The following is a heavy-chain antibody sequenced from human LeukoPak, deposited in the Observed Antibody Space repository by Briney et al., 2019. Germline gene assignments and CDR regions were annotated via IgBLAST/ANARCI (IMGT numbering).Heavy chain of an antibody. V-gene: IGHV3-23*01. D-gene: IGHD2-2*01. Sequence: PGGSLRLSCAASGFTFRSFAMSWVRLAPGKGLEWVSSISGSGARTYYADSVKGRFTISRDNSKNTLYLQMSSLRPEDTAVYYCASIFWGYCSSTSCYVDYWGQGTLVSVSS. CDR2: ISGSGART. J-gene: IGHJ4*02. CDR3: ASIFWGYCSSTSCYVDY. CDR1: GFTFRSFA.